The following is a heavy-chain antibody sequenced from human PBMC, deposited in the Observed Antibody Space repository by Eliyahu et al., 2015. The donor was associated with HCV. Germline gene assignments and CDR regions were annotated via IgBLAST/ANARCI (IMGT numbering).Heavy chain of an antibody. V-gene: IGHV3-23*01. D-gene: IGHD4-17*01. CDR3: AKGGHGDYYYGMDV. CDR1: GFTFSSYA. J-gene: IGHJ6*02. Sequence: EVQLLESGGGLVQPGGSLRLSCAASGFTFSSYAIXWVRQAPGKGLEWVSAISGSGGSTYYADSVKGRFTISRDNSKNTLYLQMNSLRAEDTAVYYCAKGGHGDYYYGMDVWGQGTTVTVSS. CDR2: ISGSGGST.